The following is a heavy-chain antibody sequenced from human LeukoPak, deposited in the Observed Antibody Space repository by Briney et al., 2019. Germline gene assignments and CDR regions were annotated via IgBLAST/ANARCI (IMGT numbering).Heavy chain of an antibody. Sequence: SETLSLTCTVSGGSISSYYWSWIRQPAGKGLEWIGRIYTSGSTYYNPSLKSRVTISVDTSKNQFSLQLSSVTAADTAVYYCASSVSGGAWAVVDYWGQGTLVTVSS. D-gene: IGHD3-16*01. V-gene: IGHV4-4*07. J-gene: IGHJ4*02. CDR2: IYTSGST. CDR3: ASSVSGGAWAVVDY. CDR1: GGSISSYY.